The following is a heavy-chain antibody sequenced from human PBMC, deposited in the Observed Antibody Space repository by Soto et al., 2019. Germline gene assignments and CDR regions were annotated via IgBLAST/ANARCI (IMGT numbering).Heavy chain of an antibody. V-gene: IGHV3-30*18. CDR1: GFTFSSYG. J-gene: IGHJ4*02. CDR3: AKVVLAYYQGFGYFDY. CDR2: ISYDGSNK. Sequence: QVQLVESGGGVVQPGRSLRLSCAASGFTFSSYGMHWVRQAPGKGLEWVAVISYDGSNKYYADSVKGRFTISRDNSKNTLYLQMNSLRAEDTAVYYCAKVVLAYYQGFGYFDYWGQGTLVTVSS. D-gene: IGHD3-10*01.